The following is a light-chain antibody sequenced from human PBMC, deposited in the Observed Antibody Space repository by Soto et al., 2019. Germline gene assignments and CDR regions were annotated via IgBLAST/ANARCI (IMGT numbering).Light chain of an antibody. Sequence: QSALTQPASVSGSPGQSITISCTGTSNDVGAYNYVSWYQQHPDKAPKLMIFEVSNRPSGVSNRFSGSKSGNTASLTISEVQAEDEADYYCSSYTSSSTYVFGTGTKLTVL. CDR2: EVS. V-gene: IGLV2-14*01. CDR3: SSYTSSSTYV. J-gene: IGLJ1*01. CDR1: SNDVGAYNY.